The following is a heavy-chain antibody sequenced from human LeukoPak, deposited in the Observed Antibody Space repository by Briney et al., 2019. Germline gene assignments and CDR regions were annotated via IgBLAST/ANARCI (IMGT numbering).Heavy chain of an antibody. CDR2: FYRGDST. Sequence: GGSLRLSCAASGFTVSSSYMYWVRQAPGKGLEWVSFFYRGDSTYYAESVRGRFAISRDNSKNTLYLLMNSLIPEDTAVYYCAREVVSSPSYFDSWGQGTLVTVSS. J-gene: IGHJ4*02. D-gene: IGHD2-15*01. CDR3: AREVVSSPSYFDS. CDR1: GFTVSSSY. V-gene: IGHV3-53*01.